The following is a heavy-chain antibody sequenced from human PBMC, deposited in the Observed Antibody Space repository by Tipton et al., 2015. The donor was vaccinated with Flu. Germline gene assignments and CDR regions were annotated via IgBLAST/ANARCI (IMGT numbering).Heavy chain of an antibody. CDR1: GFRFSGFG. CDR2: IWFDGTRK. J-gene: IGHJ2*01. CDR3: ATPTADFDL. D-gene: IGHD1-1*01. Sequence: SLRLSCPASGFRFSGFGMHWVRQTPGEGLEWVAAIWFDGTRKYYADSVKGRFTISRDNSKNTLSLQMNSLRVEDTATYYCATPTADFDLWGRGTLVIVSS. V-gene: IGHV3-33*01.